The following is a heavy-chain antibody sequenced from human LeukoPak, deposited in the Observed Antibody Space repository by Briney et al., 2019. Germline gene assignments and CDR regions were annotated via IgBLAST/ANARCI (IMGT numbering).Heavy chain of an antibody. CDR2: IYHSGST. CDR3: ARYSRIAAAEWFDP. V-gene: IGHV4-59*01. D-gene: IGHD6-13*01. CDR1: GGSMSSYY. J-gene: IGHJ5*02. Sequence: SETLSLTCSVSGGSMSSYYWSWIRQSPGKGLEWIGYIYHSGSTDYNSSLKSRVTISEDTSKKQFSLKVSSVTAADTAVYYCARYSRIAAAEWFDPWGQGTLVTVSS.